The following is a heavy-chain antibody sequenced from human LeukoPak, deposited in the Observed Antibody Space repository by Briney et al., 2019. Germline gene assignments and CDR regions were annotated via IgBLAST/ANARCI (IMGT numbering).Heavy chain of an antibody. V-gene: IGHV4-34*01. J-gene: IGHJ5*02. CDR2: INHSGST. Sequence: PSETLSLTCAVYGGSFSGYYWSWIRQPPGKGLEWIGEINHSGSTNYNPPLKSRVTISVDTSKNQFSLKLSSVTAADTAVYYCAIHIVVVPAAKKKNWFDPWGQGTPVTVSS. D-gene: IGHD2-2*01. CDR3: AIHIVVVPAAKKKNWFDP. CDR1: GGSFSGYY.